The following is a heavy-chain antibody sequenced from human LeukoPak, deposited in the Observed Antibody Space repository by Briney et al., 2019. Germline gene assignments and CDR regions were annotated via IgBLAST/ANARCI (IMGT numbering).Heavy chain of an antibody. CDR2: IYTSGST. CDR1: GGSISSYY. V-gene: IGHV4-4*07. D-gene: IGHD6-13*01. Sequence: SETLSLTCTVSGGSISSYYWSWIRQPAGKGLEWIGRIYTSGSTNYNPSLKSRVTMSVDTSKNQFSLKLSSVTAADTAVYYCARDISVLLPSSWYYWFDPWGQGTLVTVSS. J-gene: IGHJ5*02. CDR3: ARDISVLLPSSWYYWFDP.